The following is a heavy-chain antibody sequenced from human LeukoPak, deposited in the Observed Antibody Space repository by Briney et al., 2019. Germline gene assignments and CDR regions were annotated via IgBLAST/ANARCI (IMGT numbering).Heavy chain of an antibody. CDR2: IYPGGGST. D-gene: IGHD2-8*01. CDR1: GYTFTSYY. Sequence: ASVKVSCKESGYTFTSYYIHWVRQAPGQGLEWMGIIYPGGGSTSYAQNFQGRVTMTRDMSTSTVYMELSSLRSEDTAVYYCARDNDFDYWGQGTLVTVSS. CDR3: ARDNDFDY. V-gene: IGHV1-46*01. J-gene: IGHJ4*02.